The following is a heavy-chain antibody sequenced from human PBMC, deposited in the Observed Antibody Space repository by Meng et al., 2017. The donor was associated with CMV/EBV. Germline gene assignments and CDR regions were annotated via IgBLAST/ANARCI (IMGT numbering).Heavy chain of an antibody. CDR2: ITPILGIA. V-gene: IGHV1-69*10. J-gene: IGHJ3*02. D-gene: IGHD6-13*01. CDR1: GGTFSSYA. Sequence: SVKVSCKASGGTFSSYAISWVRQAPGQGLEWMGGITPILGIANYAQKFQGRVTITADKSTSTAYMELSSLRSEDTAVYYCARSSSWYLGAFDIWGQGTMVTVSS. CDR3: ARSSSWYLGAFDI.